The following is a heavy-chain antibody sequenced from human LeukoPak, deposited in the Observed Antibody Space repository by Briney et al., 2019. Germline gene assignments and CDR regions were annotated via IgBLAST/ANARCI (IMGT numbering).Heavy chain of an antibody. CDR2: IYHGGRA. V-gene: IGHV4-38-2*02. D-gene: IGHD3-16*01. CDR1: GFSISRGYY. Sequence: SETLSLTCTVSGFSISRGYYWGWIRQPPGEGLEWIGSIYHGGRAYYNPSLKSRVTISVDTSKNQFSLKLSSVTAADTAVYYCARESPSDLGGSNDFDSWGQGTLVTVSS. J-gene: IGHJ4*02. CDR3: ARESPSDLGGSNDFDS.